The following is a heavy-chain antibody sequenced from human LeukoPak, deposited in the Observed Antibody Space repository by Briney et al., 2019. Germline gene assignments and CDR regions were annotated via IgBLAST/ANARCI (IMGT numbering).Heavy chain of an antibody. V-gene: IGHV4-30-4*01. CDR1: GGSIRSGDYY. Sequence: SETLSLTSTVSGGSIRSGDYYWSWIRQPPGKGLEWIGYIYYSGSTYYNPSLKSRVTISVDTSKNQFSLKLSSVTAADTAVYYCAREGYSSGWYVDYWGQGTLVTVSS. J-gene: IGHJ4*01. CDR2: IYYSGST. D-gene: IGHD6-19*01. CDR3: AREGYSSGWYVDY.